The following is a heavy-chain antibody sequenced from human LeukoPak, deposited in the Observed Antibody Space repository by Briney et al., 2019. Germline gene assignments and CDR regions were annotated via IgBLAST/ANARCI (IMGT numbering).Heavy chain of an antibody. V-gene: IGHV1-46*01. CDR3: ARDWGFWSGYYEY. J-gene: IGHJ4*02. Sequence: ASVKVSCKTSGYTFTSYYMHWVRQAPGQGLEWMGIINPSGGSTSYAQKFQGRVTMTRDTSTTTFYMELSSLRSDDTAVYYCARDWGFWSGYYEYWGQGTLVTVSS. D-gene: IGHD3-3*01. CDR1: GYTFTSYY. CDR2: INPSGGST.